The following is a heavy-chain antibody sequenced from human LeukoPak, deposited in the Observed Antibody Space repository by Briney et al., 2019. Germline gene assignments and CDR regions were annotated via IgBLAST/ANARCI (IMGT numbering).Heavy chain of an antibody. J-gene: IGHJ4*02. CDR1: GYSFTGFP. V-gene: IGHV1-18*01. CDR3: ARVMGGSYLDY. D-gene: IGHD3-16*02. Sequence: GASVKVSCKASGYSFTGFPIIWVRQAPGQGLEWMGWISAYNGNTNYAQKLQGRVTMTTDTSTSTAFMELRSLTSDDTAVYYCARVMGGSYLDYWGQGTLVIVSS. CDR2: ISAYNGNT.